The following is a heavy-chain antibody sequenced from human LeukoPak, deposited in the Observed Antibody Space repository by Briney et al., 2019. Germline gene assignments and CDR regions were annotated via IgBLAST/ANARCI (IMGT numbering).Heavy chain of an antibody. CDR2: ISGSGGVT. D-gene: IGHD1-26*01. J-gene: IGHJ6*02. CDR1: GFTFSSNA. Sequence: GGSLRLSCAASGFTFSSNAMSWVRQAPGKGLEGVSSISGSGGVTYYADSVKGRFTISRDNSKNTLYLQMNSLRAEDTAVYYCAKERWELQGEFYHYYGMDVWGQGTTVTVSS. CDR3: AKERWELQGEFYHYYGMDV. V-gene: IGHV3-23*01.